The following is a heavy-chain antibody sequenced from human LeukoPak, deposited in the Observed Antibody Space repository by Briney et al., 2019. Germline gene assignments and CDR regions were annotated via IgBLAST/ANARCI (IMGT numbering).Heavy chain of an antibody. CDR1: GFIFGNHF. CDR3: VKDLTGTWSFDY. Sequence: PGGSLRLSCSTSGFIFGNHFMHWVRQAPGKGLEYVSSIGPNGASTLYADSVKDRFTISRDNSRNALYVQLTSLRLEDTALYYCVKDLTGTWSFDYWGQGTLVTVSS. CDR2: IGPNGAST. J-gene: IGHJ4*02. V-gene: IGHV3-64*05. D-gene: IGHD3-9*01.